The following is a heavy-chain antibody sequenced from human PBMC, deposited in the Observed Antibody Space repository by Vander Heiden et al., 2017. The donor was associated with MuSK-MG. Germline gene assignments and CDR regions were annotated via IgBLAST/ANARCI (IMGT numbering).Heavy chain of an antibody. D-gene: IGHD6-19*01. J-gene: IGHJ6*02. CDR3: AREFRAVAGTFYYYYYGMDV. V-gene: IGHV4-4*02. CDR2: IYHSEST. CDR1: GGSISSSNW. Sequence: QVHLQESGPGLLKPSGTLSLTCAVSGGSISSSNWWSWVRQPPGKGREWIGEIYHSESTNYNPSLKSRVTISVDKSKNQFSLKLSSVTAADTAVYYGAREFRAVAGTFYYYYYGMDVWGQGTTVTVSS.